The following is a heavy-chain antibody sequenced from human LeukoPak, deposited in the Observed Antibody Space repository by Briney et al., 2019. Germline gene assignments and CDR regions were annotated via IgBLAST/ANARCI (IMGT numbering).Heavy chain of an antibody. CDR3: ARDMTTVNTGDY. CDR2: ISYDGSNK. V-gene: IGHV3-30-3*01. Sequence: GGSLRLSCAASGFTFSNYAMGWVRQAPGKGLEWVAVISYDGSNKYYADSVKGRFTISRDNSKNTLYLQMNSLRAEDTAVYYCARDMTTVNTGDYWGQGTLVTVSS. D-gene: IGHD4-17*01. J-gene: IGHJ4*02. CDR1: GFTFSNYA.